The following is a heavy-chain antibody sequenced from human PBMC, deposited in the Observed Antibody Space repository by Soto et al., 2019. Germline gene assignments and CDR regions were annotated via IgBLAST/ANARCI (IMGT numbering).Heavy chain of an antibody. CDR1: GFTFSSYA. CDR2: ICCDGSSK. D-gene: IGHD6-19*01. V-gene: IGHV3-30*09. CDR3: ARDRSRFSVAVYYFDY. Sequence: PGESLKISCAASGFTFSSYAMSWVRQAPGKGLEWVAVICCDGSSKYYADSVKGRFAISRDNSKNTLYLQMNSLRAEDTAVYYCARDRSRFSVAVYYFDYWGQGTLVTVSS. J-gene: IGHJ4*02.